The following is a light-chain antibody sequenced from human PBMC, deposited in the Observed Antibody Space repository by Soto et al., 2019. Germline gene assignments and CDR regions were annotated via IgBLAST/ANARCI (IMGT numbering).Light chain of an antibody. CDR3: HLLNSYPYT. V-gene: IGKV1-9*01. CDR2: AAS. Sequence: IQLTQSPSSLSASVGDRVTITCRASLGIGSYFAWYQQKPGKAPKLLIYAASTLRSGVPSRFSGSGSGTDFTLTISSLQPEDFATYYCHLLNSYPYTFGQGTKLEIK. CDR1: LGIGSY. J-gene: IGKJ2*01.